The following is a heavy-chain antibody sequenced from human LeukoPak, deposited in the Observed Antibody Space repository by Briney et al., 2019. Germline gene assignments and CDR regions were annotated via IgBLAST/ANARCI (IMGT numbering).Heavy chain of an antibody. CDR2: TYYRSKWYN. D-gene: IGHD2-21*01. CDR1: GDRVSSNSAA. CDR3: ARSGVIDMVPFDH. V-gene: IGHV6-1*01. J-gene: IGHJ4*02. Sequence: SQTLSLTCNISGDRVSSNSAAWNWIRQSPSRGLEWLGRTYYRSKWYNDYAVSVKSRTTINPDTSKNQFSLQLNSVTPEDTAVYYCARSGVIDMVPFDHWGQGTLVTVSS.